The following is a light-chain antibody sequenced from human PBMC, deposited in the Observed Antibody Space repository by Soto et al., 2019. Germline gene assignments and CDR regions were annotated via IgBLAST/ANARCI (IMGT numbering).Light chain of an antibody. V-gene: IGLV2-11*01. J-gene: IGLJ2*01. CDR3: CSYAGSYTLVV. CDR1: SSDVGGYNY. CDR2: DVS. Sequence: QSALTQPRSVSGSPGQSVTISCTGTSSDVGGYNYVSWYQQHPGKAPKLMIYDVSKRPSRVPDRFSGSKSGNTASLTISGLQAEDEADYYCCSYAGSYTLVVFGGGTKVTVL.